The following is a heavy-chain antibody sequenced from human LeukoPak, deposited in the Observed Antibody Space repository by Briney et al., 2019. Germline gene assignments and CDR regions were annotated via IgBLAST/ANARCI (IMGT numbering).Heavy chain of an antibody. Sequence: GGSLRLSCAASGSNFDDYVMTWVRQAPGKGLEWVSGINWNGGSRGYADSVKGRFTISRDNSKNTLYLQMDSLRSDDTAVYYCAKSLAGITWFDPWGQGTLVTVSS. CDR1: GSNFDDYV. CDR2: INWNGGSR. J-gene: IGHJ5*02. CDR3: AKSLAGITWFDP. D-gene: IGHD6-19*01. V-gene: IGHV3-20*04.